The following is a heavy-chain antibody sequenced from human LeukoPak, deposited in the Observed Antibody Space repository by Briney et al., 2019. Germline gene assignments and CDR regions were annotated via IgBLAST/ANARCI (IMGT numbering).Heavy chain of an antibody. J-gene: IGHJ1*01. Sequence: GGSLRLSCAASGFTFSGYAMSWVRQAPGKGLEWVSAISGSGGSTYYADSVKGRFTISRDNSKNTLYLQMNSLRAEDTAVYYCAKDLAFWSGYYIRYFQHWGQGTLVTVSS. CDR2: ISGSGGST. CDR1: GFTFSGYA. D-gene: IGHD3-3*01. CDR3: AKDLAFWSGYYIRYFQH. V-gene: IGHV3-23*01.